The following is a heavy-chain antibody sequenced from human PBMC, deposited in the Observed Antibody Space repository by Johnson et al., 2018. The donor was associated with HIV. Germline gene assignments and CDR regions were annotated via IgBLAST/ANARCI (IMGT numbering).Heavy chain of an antibody. V-gene: IGHV3-72*01. CDR3: ARGDCSSTSCPRNAFDI. D-gene: IGHD2-2*01. CDR2: TRNKANSYTT. J-gene: IGHJ3*02. Sequence: EVQLVESGGGLVKPGGSLRLSCAASGFTFSNAWMSWVRQAPGKGLEWVGRTRNKANSYTTEYAASVKGRFTISRDDSKNSLYLQMNSLKTEDTAVYYCARGDCSSTSCPRNAFDIWGQGTMVTVSS. CDR1: GFTFSNAW.